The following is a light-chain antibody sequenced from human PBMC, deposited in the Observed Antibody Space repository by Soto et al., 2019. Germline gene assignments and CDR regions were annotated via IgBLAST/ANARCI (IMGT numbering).Light chain of an antibody. J-gene: IGLJ1*01. CDR1: SSDVGGYNY. CDR2: DVS. Sequence: QSVLTQPASVSGSPGQSITISCTGTSSDVGGYNYVSWYQQHPGKAPKLMIYDVSSRPSGVSNRFSGSKSGNMASLTISGLQVEDEADYYCNSYTSRSSTTYVFGTGTKVTVL. V-gene: IGLV2-14*01. CDR3: NSYTSRSSTTYV.